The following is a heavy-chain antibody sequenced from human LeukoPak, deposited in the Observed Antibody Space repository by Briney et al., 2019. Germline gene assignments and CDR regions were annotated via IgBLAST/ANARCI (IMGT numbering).Heavy chain of an antibody. CDR2: ISAYNGNT. CDR1: GYTFTSYG. CDR3: ATTYNYYDSSGPPY. J-gene: IGHJ4*02. D-gene: IGHD3-22*01. Sequence: ASVKVSCKASGYTFTSYGISWVRQAPGQGLEWMGWISAYNGNTNYAQKFQGRVTMTEDTSTDTAYMELSSLRSEDTAVYYCATTYNYYDSSGPPYWGQGTLVTVSS. V-gene: IGHV1-18*01.